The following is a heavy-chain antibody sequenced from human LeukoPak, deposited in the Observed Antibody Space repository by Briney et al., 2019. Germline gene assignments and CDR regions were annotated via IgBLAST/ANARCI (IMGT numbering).Heavy chain of an antibody. CDR3: ARHRYCSSTSCYLEIDY. J-gene: IGHJ4*02. Sequence: PSETLSLTCTVSGCSISSYYWSWIRQPPGKGLEWIGYIYYSGSTNYNPSLKSRVTISVDTSKNQFSLKLSSVSAADTAVYYCARHRYCSSTSCYLEIDYWGQGTLVTVSS. CDR1: GCSISSYY. D-gene: IGHD2-2*01. CDR2: IYYSGST. V-gene: IGHV4-59*08.